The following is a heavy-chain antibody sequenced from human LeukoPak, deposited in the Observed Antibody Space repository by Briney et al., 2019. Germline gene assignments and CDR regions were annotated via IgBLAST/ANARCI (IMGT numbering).Heavy chain of an antibody. CDR3: ARSNQADDY. CDR2: IKPDGSEK. Sequence: SGGSLRLSCATSGFTFNSYWMSWVRQAPGKGLEWVANIKPDGSEKYYVASVTGRFTISRDNAKNSLYLQMDSLRAEDTGVYYCARSNQADDYWGQGTLVTVSS. V-gene: IGHV3-7*01. CDR1: GFTFNSYW. J-gene: IGHJ4*02. D-gene: IGHD1-14*01.